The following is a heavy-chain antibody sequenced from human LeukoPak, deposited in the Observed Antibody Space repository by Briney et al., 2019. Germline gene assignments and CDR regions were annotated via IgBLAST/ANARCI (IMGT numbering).Heavy chain of an antibody. CDR2: VSFHGNDK. CDR3: ARAVPSRQAIDY. Sequence: PGRSLRLSCAASGVTFSNYAMHWVRQAPGKGLDWVAVVSFHGNDKFYADSVKGRVTISRDNSKNTLFLQMNSLIPEDTAVYYCARAVPSRQAIDYWGQGTLVTVSS. V-gene: IGHV3-30*04. CDR1: GVTFSNYA. J-gene: IGHJ4*02.